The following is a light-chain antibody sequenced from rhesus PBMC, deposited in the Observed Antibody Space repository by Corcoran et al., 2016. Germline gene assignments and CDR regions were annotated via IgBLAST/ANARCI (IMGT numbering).Light chain of an antibody. J-gene: IGKJ4*01. CDR3: LQYYTTPLA. V-gene: IGKV1-94*01. CDR2: AAS. CDR1: QGINKE. Sequence: DIQMTQSPSSLSASVGDRVTVSFRARQGINKELSWYQQTPGKTPSLLICAASSMQTGVSSRFRGRGSGTDYTLTISSLQPEDVATYYCLQYYTTPLAFGGRTKVEIK.